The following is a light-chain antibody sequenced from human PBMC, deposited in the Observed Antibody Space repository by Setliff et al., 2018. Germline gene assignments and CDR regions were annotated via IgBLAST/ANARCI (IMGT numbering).Light chain of an antibody. CDR1: SSDIGAYNF. V-gene: IGLV2-8*01. Sequence: QSALTQPPSASGSPGQSVTISCTGTSSDIGAYNFVSWYQHHPGKAPKLMVYEVTKRPSGVPDRFSGSKSANTASLTISGLQPEDEADYYCFSYTTGSTRRGVFGTGTKATVL. CDR2: EVT. J-gene: IGLJ1*01. CDR3: FSYTTGSTRRGV.